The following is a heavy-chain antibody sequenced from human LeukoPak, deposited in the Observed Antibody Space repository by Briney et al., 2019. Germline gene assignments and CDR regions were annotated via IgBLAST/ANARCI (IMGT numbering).Heavy chain of an antibody. D-gene: IGHD6-19*01. CDR2: ISSSSSYI. CDR1: GFTFSSYS. J-gene: IGHJ6*03. Sequence: PGGSLRLSCAASGFTFSSYSMNWVRQAPGKGLEWVSSISSSSSYIYYADSVKGRFTISRDNAKNSLYLQMNSLRAEDTAVYYCARFQEQWLVLYYYYYMDVWGKGTTVTISS. CDR3: ARFQEQWLVLYYYYYMDV. V-gene: IGHV3-21*01.